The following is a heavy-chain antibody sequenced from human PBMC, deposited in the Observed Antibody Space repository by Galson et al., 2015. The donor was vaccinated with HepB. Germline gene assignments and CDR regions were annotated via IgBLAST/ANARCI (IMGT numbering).Heavy chain of an antibody. D-gene: IGHD2-15*01. V-gene: IGHV1-8*01. CDR3: ARGGEVAATLVEDWYFDL. Sequence: SVKVSCKASGYTFTSYDINWVRQATGQGLEWMGWMNPNSGNTGYAQKFQGRVTMTRNTSISTAYMELSSLRSEDTAVYYCARGGEVAATLVEDWYFDLWGRGTLVTVSS. J-gene: IGHJ2*01. CDR1: GYTFTSYD. CDR2: MNPNSGNT.